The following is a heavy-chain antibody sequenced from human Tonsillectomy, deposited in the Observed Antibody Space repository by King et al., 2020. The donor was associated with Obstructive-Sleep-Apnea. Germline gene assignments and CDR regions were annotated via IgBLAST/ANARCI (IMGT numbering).Heavy chain of an antibody. CDR3: AKGNYYYITYHFDY. CDR2: ISYDGSYK. D-gene: IGHD3-22*01. J-gene: IGHJ4*02. CDR1: GFTFSSYG. Sequence: VQLVESGGGVVQPCRSLRLSCAASGFTFSSYGIHWVRQATGKGLEWGTLISYDGSYKYYVDSVKGGFTISRDKSKNTLYLQMNSLRTEDAAVYYFAKGNYYYITYHFDYWGLGTLVTVSS. V-gene: IGHV3-30*18.